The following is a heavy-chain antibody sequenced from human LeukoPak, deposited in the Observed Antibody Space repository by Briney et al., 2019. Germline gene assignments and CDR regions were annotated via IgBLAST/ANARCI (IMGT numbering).Heavy chain of an antibody. D-gene: IGHD2-15*01. CDR2: VSGSGDNT. CDR3: AKDLRTYCSGGSCYLNWFDP. J-gene: IGHJ5*02. CDR1: GFIFSSYA. Sequence: GGSLRLSCAASGFIFSSYAMTWVRQAPGEGPEWVSVVSGSGDNTYYADSVKGRFTISRDNSKNTLYLQMNSLRAEDTAVYYCAKDLRTYCSGGSCYLNWFDPWGQGTLVTVSS. V-gene: IGHV3-23*01.